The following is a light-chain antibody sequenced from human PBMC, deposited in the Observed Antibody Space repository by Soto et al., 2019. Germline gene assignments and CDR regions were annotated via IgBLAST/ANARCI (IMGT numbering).Light chain of an antibody. CDR2: GAS. CDR3: QQYGSSGT. CDR1: QSVSSN. J-gene: IGKJ1*01. V-gene: IGKV3-20*01. Sequence: EIGLTQSPGTLSLSPGEGATLSCRAGQSVSSNLAWYQQKPGQAPRLPIYGASSRATGIPDRFSGSGSGTDFTLTISRLEPEDFAVYYCQQYGSSGTFGQGTKVDIK.